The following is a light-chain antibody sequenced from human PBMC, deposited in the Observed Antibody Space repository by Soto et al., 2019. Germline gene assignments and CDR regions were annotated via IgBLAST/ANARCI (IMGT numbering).Light chain of an antibody. CDR3: QQSYSSPPSPT. CDR2: AGS. CDR1: QSINSY. V-gene: IGKV1-39*01. Sequence: DIQMTQSPSSLSASVGDRVTITCRASQSINSYVNWYQQRPGEVPKLLIYAGSGLQSGVPLRFSGSGSGTEFSLTISSLQPEDFATYYCQQSYSSPPSPTFGGGTKVDIK. J-gene: IGKJ4*01.